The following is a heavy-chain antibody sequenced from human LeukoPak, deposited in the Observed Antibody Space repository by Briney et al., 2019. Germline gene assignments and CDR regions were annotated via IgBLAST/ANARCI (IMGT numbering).Heavy chain of an antibody. CDR1: GFTFSSYW. Sequence: GGSLRLSCAASGFTFSSYWMSWIRQAPGKGLEWVGFIRSKAYGETADYAASVKGRFTISRDDSKAIAYLQMNSLKTEDTAVYHCTRDRGAYNLYDYWGQGTLVTVSS. V-gene: IGHV3-49*03. CDR2: IRSKAYGETA. D-gene: IGHD1-1*01. CDR3: TRDRGAYNLYDY. J-gene: IGHJ4*02.